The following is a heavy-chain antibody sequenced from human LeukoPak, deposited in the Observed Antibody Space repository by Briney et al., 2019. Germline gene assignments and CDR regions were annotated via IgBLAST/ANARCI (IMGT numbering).Heavy chain of an antibody. CDR2: IYYSGST. J-gene: IGHJ5*02. V-gene: IGHV4-59*08. CDR1: GGSISSYY. D-gene: IGHD4-17*01. CDR3: AMQVGIYGDYNNWFDP. Sequence: SETLSLTCTVSGGSISSYYWSWIRQPPGKGLEWIGYIYYSGSTNYNPSLKSRVTISVDTSKNQFSLKLSSVTAADTAVYYCAMQVGIYGDYNNWFDPWGQGARVTVSS.